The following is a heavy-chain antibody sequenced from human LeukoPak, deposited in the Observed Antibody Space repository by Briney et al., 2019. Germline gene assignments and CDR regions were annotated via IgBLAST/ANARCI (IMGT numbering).Heavy chain of an antibody. D-gene: IGHD3-10*01. Sequence: SQTLSLTCTVSGGSISSGGYYWSWIRQLPGKGLEWIGSIYYSESAYYNPSLKSRLAVSVDTSKNQFSLNLSSVTAADTAVYYCARGPDYYGSGSRILDYWGRGTLVTVSS. V-gene: IGHV4-31*03. CDR1: GGSISSGGYY. J-gene: IGHJ4*02. CDR3: ARGPDYYGSGSRILDY. CDR2: IYYSESA.